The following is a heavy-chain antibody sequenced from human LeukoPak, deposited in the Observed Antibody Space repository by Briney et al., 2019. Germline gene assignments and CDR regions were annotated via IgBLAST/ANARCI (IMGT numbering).Heavy chain of an antibody. Sequence: SETLSLTCTVSGGSISSYYWNWIRQPPGKGLEWIGYIYYSGSTNYNPSLKSRVTISVDTSKNQFSLKLSSVTAADTAVYYCARGGSYYDSSGPWADYWGQGTLVTVSS. V-gene: IGHV4-59*01. CDR3: ARGGSYYDSSGPWADY. J-gene: IGHJ4*02. CDR1: GGSISSYY. D-gene: IGHD3-22*01. CDR2: IYYSGST.